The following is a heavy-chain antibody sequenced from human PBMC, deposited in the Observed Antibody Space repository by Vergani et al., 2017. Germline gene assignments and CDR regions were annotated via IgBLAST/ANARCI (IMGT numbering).Heavy chain of an antibody. CDR3: AKIWRFGELFPPYGMDV. D-gene: IGHD3-10*01. CDR2: ISYDGSNK. CDR1: GFTFSSYG. J-gene: IGHJ6*02. V-gene: IGHV3-30*18. Sequence: QVQLVESGGGVVQPGRSLRLSCAASGFTFSSYGMHWVCQAPGKGLEWVAVISYDGSNKYYADSVKGRFTISRDNSKNTLYLQMNSLRAEDTAVYYCAKIWRFGELFPPYGMDVWGQGTTVTVSS.